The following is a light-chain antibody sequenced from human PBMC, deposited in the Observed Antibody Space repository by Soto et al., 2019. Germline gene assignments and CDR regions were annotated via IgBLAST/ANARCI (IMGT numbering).Light chain of an antibody. Sequence: QSVLTQPASVSGSPGQSITISCTGTSSDVGGYNYVSWYQQHPGKAPKLMIYEVSNRASGVSNRFSGSKSGNTASLTISGLQAEDEADYYCSSYTSSSIDHVFGTGTKLTVL. V-gene: IGLV2-14*01. CDR2: EVS. J-gene: IGLJ1*01. CDR1: SSDVGGYNY. CDR3: SSYTSSSIDHV.